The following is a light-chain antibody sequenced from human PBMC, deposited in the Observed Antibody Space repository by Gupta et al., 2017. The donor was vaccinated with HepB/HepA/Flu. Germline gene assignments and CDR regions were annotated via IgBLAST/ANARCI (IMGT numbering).Light chain of an antibody. CDR1: SSNTGAGYD. V-gene: IGLV1-40*01. J-gene: IGLJ2*01. CDR2: GNS. Sequence: QSVLTQPRSESGGPGQTVAHTCTGGSSNTGAGYDVHWYQQLPGTAPKLLIYGNSNRPSVVPDRFSGSKSGTSASLAITGLQAEDEADYYCQSYDSSLSVVFGGGTKLTVL. CDR3: QSYDSSLSVV.